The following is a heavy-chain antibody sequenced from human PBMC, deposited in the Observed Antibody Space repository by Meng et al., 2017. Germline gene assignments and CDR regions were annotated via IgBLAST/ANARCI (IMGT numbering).Heavy chain of an antibody. D-gene: IGHD6-19*01. CDR1: GFTFSSYG. Sequence: GQLVESGGGVVQPGRSLRLSCAASGFTFSSYGRHGVRQAPGKGLEWVAVIWYDGSNKYYADSVKGRFTISRDNSKNTLYLQMNSLRAEDTAVYYCASSPSVAGTFVDYWGQGTLVTVSS. CDR3: ASSPSVAGTFVDY. CDR2: IWYDGSNK. J-gene: IGHJ4*02. V-gene: IGHV3-33*01.